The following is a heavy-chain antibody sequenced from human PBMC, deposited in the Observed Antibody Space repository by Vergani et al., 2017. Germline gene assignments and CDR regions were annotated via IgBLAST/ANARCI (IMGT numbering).Heavy chain of an antibody. Sequence: EVQLVESGGGLVQPGGSLRLSCAASGFTVSSYEMNWVRQAPGKGLEWVSYISSSGSTIYYADSVKGRFTISRDNAKNSLYLQMNSLRAEDTAVYYCARNNGYGYPHPEYYFDYWGQGTLVTVSS. V-gene: IGHV3-48*03. CDR3: ARNNGYGYPHPEYYFDY. CDR1: GFTVSSYE. D-gene: IGHD5-18*01. CDR2: ISSSGSTI. J-gene: IGHJ4*02.